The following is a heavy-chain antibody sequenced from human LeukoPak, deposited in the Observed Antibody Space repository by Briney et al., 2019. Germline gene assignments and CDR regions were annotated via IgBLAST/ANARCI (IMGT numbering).Heavy chain of an antibody. J-gene: IGHJ4*02. Sequence: SETLSLTCTVSGYSISNGYYRGWIRPPPGKGLEWVGSISHRGSTYYNPSLRSRITISLDRSKQKFSLKLTSVTAADTAVYFCARGAEYYAIWRGYAGYSDYWGQGISVTVSS. CDR1: GYSISNGYY. D-gene: IGHD3-3*01. V-gene: IGHV4-38-2*02. CDR3: ARGAEYYAIWRGYAGYSDY. CDR2: ISHRGST.